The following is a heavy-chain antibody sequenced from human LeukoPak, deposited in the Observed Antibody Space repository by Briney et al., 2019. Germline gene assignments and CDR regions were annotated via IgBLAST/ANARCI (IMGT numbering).Heavy chain of an antibody. Sequence: ASVKVSCKASGYTFTSYGISWVRQAPGQGLEWMGWISAYNGNTNYAQKLQGRVTMTTDTSTSTACMELRSLRSDDTAVYYCAREVDPYYYYYMDVWGKGTTVTVSS. CDR3: AREVDPYYYYYMDV. D-gene: IGHD3-9*01. J-gene: IGHJ6*03. CDR1: GYTFTSYG. V-gene: IGHV1-18*01. CDR2: ISAYNGNT.